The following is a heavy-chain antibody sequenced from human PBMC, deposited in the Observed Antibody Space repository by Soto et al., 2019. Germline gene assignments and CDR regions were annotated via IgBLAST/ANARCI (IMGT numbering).Heavy chain of an antibody. D-gene: IGHD6-13*01. CDR1: GFTFSXYX. CDR2: ISSSGSTI. V-gene: IGHV3-11*01. CDR3: AREYSSRGWFDP. J-gene: IGHJ5*02. Sequence: QVXLVESXXXXXXXXGSLRLSCAASGFTFSXYXMSWIRQAPGKGLEWVSYISSSGSTIYYADSVKGRFTISRDNAKNSLYLQMNSLRAEDTAVYYCAREYSSRGWFDPWGQGTLVTVSS.